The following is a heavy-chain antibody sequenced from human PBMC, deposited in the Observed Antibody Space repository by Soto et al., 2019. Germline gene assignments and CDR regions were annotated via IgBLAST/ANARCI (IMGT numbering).Heavy chain of an antibody. D-gene: IGHD6-13*01. J-gene: IGHJ6*02. Sequence: ASVQVSSKASCYNFTSYGISWVRQPPAQGLEGMVWISAYNGNTNYAQKLQGRVTMTTDTSTSTAYMELRSLGSDDTAVDYCARDRGAAVVYDCLDVWGQGTTVTVSS. CDR3: ARDRGAAVVYDCLDV. CDR2: ISAYNGNT. CDR1: CYNFTSYG. V-gene: IGHV1-18*04.